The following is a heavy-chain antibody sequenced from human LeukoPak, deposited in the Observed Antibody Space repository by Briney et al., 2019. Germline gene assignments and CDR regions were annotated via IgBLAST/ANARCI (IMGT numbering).Heavy chain of an antibody. D-gene: IGHD3-9*01. Sequence: GGSLRLSCAASGFTFSSYGMHWVRQAPGKGLEWVAVIWYDGSNKYYAESVKGRFTISRDNSKNTLYLQMNSLGAEDTAVYYCARGPSPNYDILTGYETNFDYWGQGTLVTVSS. CDR3: ARGPSPNYDILTGYETNFDY. V-gene: IGHV3-33*01. J-gene: IGHJ4*02. CDR1: GFTFSSYG. CDR2: IWYDGSNK.